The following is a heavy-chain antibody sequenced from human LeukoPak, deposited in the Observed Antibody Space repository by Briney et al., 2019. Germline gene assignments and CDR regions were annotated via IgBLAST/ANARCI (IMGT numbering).Heavy chain of an antibody. CDR2: ISSSSSYI. V-gene: IGHV3-21*01. CDR3: ARDKEIAVAGNGGNWFDP. CDR1: GFTFSSYA. D-gene: IGHD6-19*01. Sequence: PGGSLRLSCAASGFTFSSYAMSWVRQAPGKGLEWVSSISSSSSYIYYADSVKGRFTISRDNAKNSLYLQMNSLRAEDTAVYYCARDKEIAVAGNGGNWFDPWGQGTLVTVSS. J-gene: IGHJ5*02.